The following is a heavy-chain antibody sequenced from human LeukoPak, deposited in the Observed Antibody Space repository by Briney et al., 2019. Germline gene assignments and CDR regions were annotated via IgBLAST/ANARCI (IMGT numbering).Heavy chain of an antibody. CDR2: ISGSGGNT. CDR3: AKDGYRCSSTSCYYFDY. D-gene: IGHD2-2*01. Sequence: GGSLRLSCTASGFTFSSYAMSWVRQAPGKGLEWVSTISGSGGNTYYADSVKGRFTISRDNSKNTLYLQMNSLRAEDTAVYYCAKDGYRCSSTSCYYFDYWGQGTLVTVSS. CDR1: GFTFSSYA. V-gene: IGHV3-23*01. J-gene: IGHJ4*02.